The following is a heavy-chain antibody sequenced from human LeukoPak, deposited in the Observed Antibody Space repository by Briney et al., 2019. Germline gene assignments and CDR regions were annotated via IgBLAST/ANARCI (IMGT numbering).Heavy chain of an antibody. CDR2: IYYSGST. D-gene: IGHD3-22*01. CDR3: ARWRPPGGYPTGQSFVFGI. J-gene: IGHJ3*02. Sequence: SETLSLTCTVSGGSISSYYWSWIRQPPGKGLEWIGYIYYSGSTNYNPSLKSRVTISVDTSKNQFSLKLSSVTAADTAVYYCARWRPPGGYPTGQSFVFGIWGQGTMVTVSS. V-gene: IGHV4-59*08. CDR1: GGSISSYY.